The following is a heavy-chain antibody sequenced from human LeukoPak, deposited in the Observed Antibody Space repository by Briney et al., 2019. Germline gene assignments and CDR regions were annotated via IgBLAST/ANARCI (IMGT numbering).Heavy chain of an antibody. CDR2: ISSSGSTI. J-gene: IGHJ3*02. CDR1: GFTFSGYS. Sequence: GGSLRLSCAASGFTFSGYSMNWVRQVPGKGLEWVSYISSSGSTIYYAGSVKGRFTISRDNAKNSLYLQMTSLRAEDTAVYYCARVVRSGYYFPTDAFDIWGQGTMVTVSS. V-gene: IGHV3-48*04. CDR3: ARVVRSGYYFPTDAFDI. D-gene: IGHD3-22*01.